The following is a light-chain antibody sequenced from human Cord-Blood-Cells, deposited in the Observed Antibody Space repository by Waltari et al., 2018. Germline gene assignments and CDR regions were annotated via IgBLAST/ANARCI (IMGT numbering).Light chain of an antibody. V-gene: IGLV2-14*01. CDR1: SSDVGGYNY. CDR2: DGS. Sequence: QSALTQPASVSGSPGQSITISCTGTSSDVGGYNYVSWYQQHPGKAPKLMIYDGSNRPSGVSNRCSGAKSGNTASLTISGLQAEDEADYYCSSYTSSSTNYVFGTGTKVTVL. J-gene: IGLJ1*01. CDR3: SSYTSSSTNYV.